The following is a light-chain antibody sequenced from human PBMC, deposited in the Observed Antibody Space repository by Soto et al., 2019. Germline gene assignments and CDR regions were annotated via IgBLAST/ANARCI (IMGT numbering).Light chain of an antibody. CDR3: QSYDTMLSGPGV. CDR2: NNI. J-gene: IGLJ2*01. CDR1: SSNIGAGYD. V-gene: IGLV1-40*01. Sequence: QLVLTQPPSVSGAPGQRVTISCTGSSSNIGAGYDVHWYQQLPGTAPKLLIYNNINRPSGVPDRFSGSKSGTSASLAITGLQAEDEADYYCQSYDTMLSGPGVFGGGTQLTVL.